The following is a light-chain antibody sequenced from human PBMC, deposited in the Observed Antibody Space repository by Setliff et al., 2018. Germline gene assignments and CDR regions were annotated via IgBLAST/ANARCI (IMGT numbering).Light chain of an antibody. J-gene: IGLJ1*01. CDR1: SRDVGGFNF. Sequence: QSALTQPPSASGSPGQSVAISCTGTSRDVGGFNFVSWYQQPPGKAPKLIIYEVSKRPSGVPDRFSGSKSGNTASLTVSGLQAEDEADYYCSSYAGNYIYVFGSGTKV. V-gene: IGLV2-8*01. CDR3: SSYAGNYIYV. CDR2: EVS.